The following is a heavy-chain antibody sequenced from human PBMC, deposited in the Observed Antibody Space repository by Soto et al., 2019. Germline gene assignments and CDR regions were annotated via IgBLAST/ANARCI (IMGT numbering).Heavy chain of an antibody. D-gene: IGHD1-1*01. CDR2: INPSGTSA. CDR3: ARDQFAGTYNFDY. J-gene: IGHJ4*02. CDR1: GYTFSSHD. V-gene: IGHV1-46*01. Sequence: VASVQVSCKASGYTFSSHDMHWVRQAPGQGLEWMGVINPSGTSATYAQKFQGRVTMTRDTSTSTVYMDLSSLTSEDTAVYYCARDQFAGTYNFDYWGQGTLVTVSS.